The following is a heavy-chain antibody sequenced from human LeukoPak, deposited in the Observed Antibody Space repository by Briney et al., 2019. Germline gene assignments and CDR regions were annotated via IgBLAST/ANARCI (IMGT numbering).Heavy chain of an antibody. CDR1: GFTFSSYA. D-gene: IGHD5-24*01. V-gene: IGHV3-64*01. CDR2: ISSNGGST. Sequence: PGGSLRLSCAAPGFTFSSYAMQWVRQAPGKGLEYVSAISSNGGSTYYANSVKGRFTISRDNSKNSLYLQMGSLRAEDMAVYYCARVGTGDGYYPNTGGYFDYWGQGTLVTVSS. J-gene: IGHJ4*02. CDR3: ARVGTGDGYYPNTGGYFDY.